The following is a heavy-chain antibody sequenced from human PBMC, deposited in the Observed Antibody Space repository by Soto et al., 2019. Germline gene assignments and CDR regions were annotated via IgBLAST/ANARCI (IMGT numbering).Heavy chain of an antibody. CDR3: ARGLLWSIAVAGAYYYMDV. D-gene: IGHD6-13*01. Sequence: PSETLSLTCAVYGGSFSGYYWSWIRQPPGKGLEWIGEINHSGSTNYNPSLKSRVTISVDTSKNQFSLKLSSVTAADTAVYYCARGLLWSIAVAGAYYYMDVWGKGTTVTVSS. J-gene: IGHJ6*03. CDR2: INHSGST. V-gene: IGHV4-34*01. CDR1: GGSFSGYY.